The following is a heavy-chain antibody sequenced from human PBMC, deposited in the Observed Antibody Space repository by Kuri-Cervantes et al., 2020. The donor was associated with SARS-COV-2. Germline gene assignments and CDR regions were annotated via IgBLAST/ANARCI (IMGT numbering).Heavy chain of an antibody. D-gene: IGHD3-3*01. CDR1: GFTFSSYE. Sequence: GESLKISCAASGFTFSSYEMNWVRQAPGKGLEWVANIKQDGSEKYYVDSVKGRFTISRDNAKNSLYLQMNSLRAEDTAVYYCARKRNNYDFWSGPIYYFDYWGQGTLVTVSS. CDR2: IKQDGSEK. CDR3: ARKRNNYDFWSGPIYYFDY. V-gene: IGHV3-7*01. J-gene: IGHJ4*02.